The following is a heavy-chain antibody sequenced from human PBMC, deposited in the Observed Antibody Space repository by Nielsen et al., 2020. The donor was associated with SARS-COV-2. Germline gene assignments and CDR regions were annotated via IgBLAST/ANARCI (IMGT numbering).Heavy chain of an antibody. V-gene: IGHV3-11*06. Sequence: GESLKISCAASGFTFSDYYMSWIRQAPGKGLEWVSYISSSSSYTNYADSVKGRFTISRDNAKNSLYLQMNSLRAEDTAVYYCARLMGGPVSGYMDVWGKGTTVTVSS. J-gene: IGHJ6*03. CDR3: ARLMGGPVSGYMDV. D-gene: IGHD2-8*01. CDR1: GFTFSDYY. CDR2: ISSSSSYT.